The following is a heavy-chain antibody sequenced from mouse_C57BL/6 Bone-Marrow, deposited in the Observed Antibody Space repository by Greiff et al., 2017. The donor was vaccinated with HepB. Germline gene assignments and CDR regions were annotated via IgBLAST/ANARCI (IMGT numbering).Heavy chain of an antibody. J-gene: IGHJ4*01. CDR1: GYTFTSYT. CDR3: ARSVAYYSNHYYAMDY. D-gene: IGHD2-5*01. V-gene: IGHV1-4*01. CDR2: INPSSGYT. Sequence: QVQLQQSGAELARPGASVKMSCKASGYTFTSYTMHWVKQRPGQGLEWIGYINPSSGYTKYNQKFKDKATLTADKSSSTAYMQLSSLTSEDSAVYYCARSVAYYSNHYYAMDYWGQGTSVTVSS.